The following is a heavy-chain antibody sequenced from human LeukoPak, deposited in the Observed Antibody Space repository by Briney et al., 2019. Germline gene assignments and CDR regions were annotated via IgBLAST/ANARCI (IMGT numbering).Heavy chain of an antibody. V-gene: IGHV4-59*08. CDR3: ARTNYDYYFDY. D-gene: IGHD3-16*01. CDR2: IYYSGST. CDR1: GGSISSYY. J-gene: IGHJ4*02. Sequence: PSETLSLTCTVSGGSISSYYWSWIRQPPGKGLEWIGYIYYSGSTNYNPSLKSRVTISVDTSKNQFSLKLSSVTAADTAVYYCARTNYDYYFDYWGQGTLVTVSS.